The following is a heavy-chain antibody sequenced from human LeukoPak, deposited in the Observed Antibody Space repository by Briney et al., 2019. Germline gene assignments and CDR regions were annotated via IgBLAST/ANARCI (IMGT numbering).Heavy chain of an antibody. CDR1: GGSISSSSYY. J-gene: IGHJ6*02. Sequence: SETLSLTCTVSGGSISSSSYYWGWIRQPPGKGLEWIGSIYYSGSTYYNPSLKSRVTISVDTSKNQFSLKLSSVTAADTAVYYCARDQAADWDYYFAKDVWGQGTTVTVSS. D-gene: IGHD2-15*01. CDR2: IYYSGST. V-gene: IGHV4-39*07. CDR3: ARDQAADWDYYFAKDV.